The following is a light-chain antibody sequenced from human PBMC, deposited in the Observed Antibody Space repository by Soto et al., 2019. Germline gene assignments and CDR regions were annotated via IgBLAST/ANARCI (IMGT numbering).Light chain of an antibody. J-gene: IGLJ1*01. CDR1: VLAKKY. CDR3: YSAADNNLNYV. CDR2: KDS. V-gene: IGLV3-27*01. Sequence: SYELPQPSSVSVSPGQTARITCSGDVLAKKYARWFQQKPGQAPVLVIYKDSERPSGIPERFSGSSSGTTVTLTISGAQVEDEADYYCYSAADNNLNYVFGTGTKVTVL.